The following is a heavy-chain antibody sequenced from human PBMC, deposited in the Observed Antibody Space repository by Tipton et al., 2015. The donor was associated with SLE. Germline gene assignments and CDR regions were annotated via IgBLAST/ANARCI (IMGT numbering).Heavy chain of an antibody. J-gene: IGHJ6*02. CDR1: GFTFSSYA. D-gene: IGHD4-17*01. V-gene: IGHV3-30*04. CDR2: ISYDGSNK. Sequence: SLRLSCAASGFTFSSYAMHWVRQAPGKGLEWVAVISYDGSNKYYADSVKGRFTISRDNSKNTLYLQMNSLRAEDTAVYYCAKDRSLRCDGMDVWGQGTTVTVSS. CDR3: AKDRSLRCDGMDV.